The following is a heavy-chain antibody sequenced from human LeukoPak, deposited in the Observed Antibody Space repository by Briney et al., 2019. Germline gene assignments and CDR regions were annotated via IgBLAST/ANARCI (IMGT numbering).Heavy chain of an antibody. CDR1: GYTFTSYG. J-gene: IGHJ3*02. D-gene: IGHD3-22*01. CDR3: ARELYYYDSSGGSDAFDT. Sequence: GASVKVSCKASGYTFTSYGISWVRQAPGQGLEWMVWISAYNGNTNYAQKLQGRVTMTTDTSTSTAYMELRSLRSDDTAVYYCARELYYYDSSGGSDAFDTWGQGTMVTVSS. CDR2: ISAYNGNT. V-gene: IGHV1-18*01.